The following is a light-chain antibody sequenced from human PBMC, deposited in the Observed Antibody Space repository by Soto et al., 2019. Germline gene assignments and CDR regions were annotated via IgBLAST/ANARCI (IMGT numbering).Light chain of an antibody. Sequence: EIVVTQSPGIPSVSPGDRATLSCRASQSVGRNLAWYHQKPGQAPTLLIYAASTRATGLPARFSGSGSGTDFTLTISSLQSEDFAVYYCQEYSEWPLFTFGPGTRGDIK. V-gene: IGKV3-15*01. CDR3: QEYSEWPLFT. J-gene: IGKJ3*01. CDR1: QSVGRN. CDR2: AAS.